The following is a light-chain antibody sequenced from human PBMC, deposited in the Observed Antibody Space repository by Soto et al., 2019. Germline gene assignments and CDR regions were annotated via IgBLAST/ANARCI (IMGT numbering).Light chain of an antibody. Sequence: QSVLTQPPSASGTPGQGVTISCSGSTSNIGSNYVYWYQQLPGTAPKLLIYRNNQRPSGVPDRFSGSKSGTSASLAISGLRSDDEADYFCATLYDGLTGFYVFGPAPQVT. CDR1: TSNIGSNY. J-gene: IGLJ1*01. CDR2: RNN. CDR3: ATLYDGLTGFYV. V-gene: IGLV1-47*01.